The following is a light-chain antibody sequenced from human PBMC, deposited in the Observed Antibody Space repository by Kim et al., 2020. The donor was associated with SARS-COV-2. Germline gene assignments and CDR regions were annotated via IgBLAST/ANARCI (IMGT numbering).Light chain of an antibody. J-gene: IGKJ1*01. V-gene: IGKV1-39*01. CDR1: QNIRSN. Sequence: DIQMTQSPSSLSASVGDRVTITCRASQNIRSNLNWYQQKPGTAPKLLIYTTSNLQSGVPSRFSGSGSATDFTLTISSLQPEDFATYYCQQSRSNPPTFGQGTKVDIK. CDR3: QQSRSNPPT. CDR2: TTS.